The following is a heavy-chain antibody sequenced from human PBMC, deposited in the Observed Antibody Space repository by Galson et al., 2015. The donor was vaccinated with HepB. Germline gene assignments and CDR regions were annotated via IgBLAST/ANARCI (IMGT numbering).Heavy chain of an antibody. J-gene: IGHJ3*02. Sequence: SVKVSCKASGYTFTSYGISWVRQAPGQGLEWMGWINPNSGGTNYAQKFQGRVTMTRDTSISTAYMELSRLRSDDTAVYYCARVELEPPDAFDIWGQGTMVTVSS. CDR2: INPNSGGT. CDR1: GYTFTSYG. D-gene: IGHD1-1*01. CDR3: ARVELEPPDAFDI. V-gene: IGHV1-2*02.